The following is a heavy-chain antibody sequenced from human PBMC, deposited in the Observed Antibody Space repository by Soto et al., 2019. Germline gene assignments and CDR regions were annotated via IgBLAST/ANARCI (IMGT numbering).Heavy chain of an antibody. CDR2: IYYSGST. CDR3: ARYCSSTSCYIEGLVY. D-gene: IGHD2-2*02. Sequence: KPSETLSLTCTVSGGSISSSSYYWGWIRQPPGKGLEWIGSIYYSGSTYYNPSLKSRVTISVDTSKNQFSLKLSSVTAADTAVYYCARYCSSTSCYIEGLVYWGQGTLVTVSS. J-gene: IGHJ4*02. CDR1: GGSISSSSYY. V-gene: IGHV4-39*01.